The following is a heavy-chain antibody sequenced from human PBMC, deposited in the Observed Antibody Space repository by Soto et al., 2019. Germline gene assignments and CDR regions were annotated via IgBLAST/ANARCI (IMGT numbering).Heavy chain of an antibody. V-gene: IGHV4-4*02. Sequence: SETLSLTCAVSCGSITSSNWWSWVRQPPGKGLEWIGEIYHSGSTNYNPSLKSRVTISVDKSKNQFSLKLSSVTAADTAVYYCARAIAASRSDYWGQGTLVTVS. J-gene: IGHJ4*02. D-gene: IGHD6-13*01. CDR3: ARAIAASRSDY. CDR1: CGSITSSNW. CDR2: IYHSGST.